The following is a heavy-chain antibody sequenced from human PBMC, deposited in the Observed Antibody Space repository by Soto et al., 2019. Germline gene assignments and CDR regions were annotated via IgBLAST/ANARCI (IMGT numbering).Heavy chain of an antibody. CDR1: GVSISSSGW. J-gene: IGHJ4*02. D-gene: IGHD3-22*01. CDR2: IYHSGST. CDR3: ARGAPMGYYDSSGYQFDY. Sequence: SETLSLTCAVSGVSISSSGWWSWVRPPPGKGLEWIGEIYHSGSTNYNPSLKSRVTISVDKSKNQFSLKLSSVTAADTAVYYCARGAPMGYYDSSGYQFDYWGQGTLVPVSS. V-gene: IGHV4-4*02.